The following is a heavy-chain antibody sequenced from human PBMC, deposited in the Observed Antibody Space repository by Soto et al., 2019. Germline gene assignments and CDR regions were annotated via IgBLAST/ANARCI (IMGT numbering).Heavy chain of an antibody. CDR2: VLQTESMT. D-gene: IGHD3-22*01. J-gene: IGHJ4*02. CDR3: AKGGPHDYRSGYPYYFDY. CDR1: GFTFSTYT. V-gene: IGHV3-23*01. Sequence: EVQLLESGGGLVQPGGSLRLSCAASGFTFSTYTMSWVRQAPGKGLEWVSAVLQTESMTYYADSVKGRFTISRDNSKNTLYLQMNNLRVEDTAVYYCAKGGPHDYRSGYPYYFDYWGQGTLVTVSS.